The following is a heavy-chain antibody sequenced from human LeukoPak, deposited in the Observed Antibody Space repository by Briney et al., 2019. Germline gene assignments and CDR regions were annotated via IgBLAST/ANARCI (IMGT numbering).Heavy chain of an antibody. CDR3: ANHLACGSTSCPPFDY. CDR2: ISNSGSYI. V-gene: IGHV3-21*01. J-gene: IGHJ4*02. D-gene: IGHD2-2*01. Sequence: PGGSLRLSCAASGFTFSSHAMTWVRQAPGKGLEWVSSISNSGSYIYYADSVKGRFTISRDNAKNSLYLQMNSLRAEDTAVYYCANHLACGSTSCPPFDYWGQGTLVTVSS. CDR1: GFTFSSHA.